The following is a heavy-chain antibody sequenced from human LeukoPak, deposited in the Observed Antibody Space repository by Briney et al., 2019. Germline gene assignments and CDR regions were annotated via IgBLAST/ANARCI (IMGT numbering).Heavy chain of an antibody. CDR3: ARGAVGYSSGRDLYYYYGMDV. CDR2: IYYSGST. Sequence: SETLSLTCTVSGGSISSYYWSWIRQPPGKGLEWIGYIYYSGSTNYNPSLKSRVTISVDTSKNQFSLKLSSVTAADTAVYYCARGAVGYSSGRDLYYYYGMDVWGQGTTVTVSS. D-gene: IGHD6-19*01. V-gene: IGHV4-59*08. J-gene: IGHJ6*02. CDR1: GGSISSYY.